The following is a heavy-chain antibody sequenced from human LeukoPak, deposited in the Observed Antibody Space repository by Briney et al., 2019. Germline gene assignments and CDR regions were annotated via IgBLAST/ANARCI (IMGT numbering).Heavy chain of an antibody. Sequence: SETLSLTCTVSGGSISSGDYYWSWIRQPPGKGLEWIGYIYYSGSTYYNPSLKSRVTISIDTSKNQFSLKLSSVTAADTAVYYCARDRGSGWSVDYWGQGTPVTVSS. CDR3: ARDRGSGWSVDY. D-gene: IGHD6-19*01. CDR2: IYYSGST. V-gene: IGHV4-30-4*01. CDR1: GGSISSGDYY. J-gene: IGHJ4*02.